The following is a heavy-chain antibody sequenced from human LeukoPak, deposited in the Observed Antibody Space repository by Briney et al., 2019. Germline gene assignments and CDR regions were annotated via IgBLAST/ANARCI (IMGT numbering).Heavy chain of an antibody. Sequence: ASVKGCCKASGYTFTSYYMHWVRQAPGQGVEWMGIINPNGGSTSYAQKFQGRVTMTRDTSTSTVYMELSSLRSEDTAVYYCARGGYYYDSGGYYHPFDYWGQGTLVTVSS. CDR3: ARGGYYYDSGGYYHPFDY. D-gene: IGHD3-22*01. CDR2: INPNGGST. J-gene: IGHJ4*02. V-gene: IGHV1-46*01. CDR1: GYTFTSYY.